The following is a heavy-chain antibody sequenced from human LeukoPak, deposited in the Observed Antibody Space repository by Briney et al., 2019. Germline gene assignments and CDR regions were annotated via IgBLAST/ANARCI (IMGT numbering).Heavy chain of an antibody. J-gene: IGHJ6*01. V-gene: IGHV1-46*01. CDR3: ARPTSIIPATNIYYYFNGMDV. Sequence: GASVTVSCMASGYTFTSYYMHWVRQAPGQGLEWMGLINPSGGITTYPQKFQGRVTMTRDTSTSTVYMELSSLRSEDTAVYYCARPTSIIPATNIYYYFNGMDVWGQATTVTVS. CDR2: INPSGGIT. D-gene: IGHD2-2*01. CDR1: GYTFTSYY.